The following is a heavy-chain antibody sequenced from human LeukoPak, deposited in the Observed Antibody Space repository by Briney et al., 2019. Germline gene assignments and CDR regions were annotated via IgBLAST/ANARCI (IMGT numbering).Heavy chain of an antibody. V-gene: IGHV4-59*01. D-gene: IGHD2-15*01. CDR2: IYYSGST. Sequence: SETLSLTCTVSGGSISGYYWSWIRQPPGKGPEWIGYIYYSGSTNYNPSLKSRVTIPVDTSKNQFSLKLSSVTAADTAVYYCARELNCSGGSCPFDYWGQGTLVTVSS. CDR1: GGSISGYY. CDR3: ARELNCSGGSCPFDY. J-gene: IGHJ4*02.